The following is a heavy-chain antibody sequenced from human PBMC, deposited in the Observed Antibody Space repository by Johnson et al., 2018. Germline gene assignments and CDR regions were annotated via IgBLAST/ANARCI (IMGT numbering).Heavy chain of an antibody. Sequence: QVQLVQSGAEVKKPGSSVKVSCKASGGTFSSYAISWVRQAPGQGLEWMGGIIPIFGTANYAQKFQGRVTITADESTSTAYMELGSLRSEDTAVYYCAGARTYSSSLHYYYGMDVWGQGTTVTVSS. CDR1: GGTFSSYA. CDR3: AGARTYSSSLHYYYGMDV. J-gene: IGHJ6*02. V-gene: IGHV1-69*01. D-gene: IGHD6-6*01. CDR2: IIPIFGTA.